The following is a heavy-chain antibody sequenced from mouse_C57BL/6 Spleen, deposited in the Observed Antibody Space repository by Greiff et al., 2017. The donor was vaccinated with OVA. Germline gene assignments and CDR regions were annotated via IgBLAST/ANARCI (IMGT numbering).Heavy chain of an antibody. Sequence: EVQVVESGGGLVKPGGSLKLSCAASGFTFSSYAMSWVRQTPEKRLEWVATISDGGSYTYYPDNVKGRFTISRDNAKNNLYLQMSHLKSEDTAMYYCARGALYFDYWGQGTTLTVSS. V-gene: IGHV5-4*01. CDR2: ISDGGSYT. CDR3: ARGALYFDY. J-gene: IGHJ2*01. CDR1: GFTFSSYA.